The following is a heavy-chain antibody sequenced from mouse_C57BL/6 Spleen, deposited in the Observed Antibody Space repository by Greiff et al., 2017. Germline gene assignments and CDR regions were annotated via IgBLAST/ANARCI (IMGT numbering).Heavy chain of an antibody. CDR3: AREEGNWDYFDY. CDR2: IHPNSGST. D-gene: IGHD4-1*01. J-gene: IGHJ2*01. CDR1: GYTFTSYW. V-gene: IGHV1-64*01. Sequence: VQLQQPGAELVKPGASVKLSCKASGYTFTSYWMHWVKQRPGQGLEWIGMIHPNSGSTNYNEKFKSKATLTVDKSSSTAYMQLSSLTSEDSAVYCCAREEGNWDYFDYWGQGTTLTVSS.